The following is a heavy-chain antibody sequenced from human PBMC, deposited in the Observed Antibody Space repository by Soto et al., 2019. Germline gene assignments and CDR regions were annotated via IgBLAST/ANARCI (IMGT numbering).Heavy chain of an antibody. CDR2: IWYDGSNK. Sequence: GGSLRLSCAASGFTFSSYGMHWVRQAPGKGLEWVAVIWYDGSNKYYADSVKGRFTISRDNSKNTLYLQMNSLRAEDTAVYYCARGRIDIVVVPAAMHVSYYYYGMDVWGQGTTVTVSS. CDR1: GFTFSSYG. D-gene: IGHD2-2*01. J-gene: IGHJ6*02. CDR3: ARGRIDIVVVPAAMHVSYYYYGMDV. V-gene: IGHV3-33*01.